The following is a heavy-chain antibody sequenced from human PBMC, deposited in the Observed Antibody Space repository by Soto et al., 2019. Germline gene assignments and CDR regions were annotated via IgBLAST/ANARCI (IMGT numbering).Heavy chain of an antibody. CDR2: INPSGGST. D-gene: IGHD3-10*01. V-gene: IGHV1-46*01. J-gene: IGHJ6*02. CDR3: ARDKGSGRPTGMDV. Sequence: QVQLVQSGAEVKKPGASVKVSCKASGYTFTSYYMHWVRQAPGQGLEWMGIINPSGGSTSYAQKFQGRVTXXRXTXKSTVYMELSSLRSEDTAVYYCARDKGSGRPTGMDVWGQGTTVTVSS. CDR1: GYTFTSYY.